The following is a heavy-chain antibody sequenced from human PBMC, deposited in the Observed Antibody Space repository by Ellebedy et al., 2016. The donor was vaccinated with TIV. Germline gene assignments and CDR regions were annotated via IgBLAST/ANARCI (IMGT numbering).Heavy chain of an antibody. D-gene: IGHD6-6*01. Sequence: GESLKISCAASGFTFSSYGMHWVRQAPGKGLEWVAFISYDGSDKTYPDSVKGRFTISRDSSKNTLYLQMNSLRAEDTSVDYCARVYRSYSFDYWGQGTLVTVSS. V-gene: IGHV3-30-3*01. CDR2: ISYDGSDK. J-gene: IGHJ4*02. CDR3: ARVYRSYSFDY. CDR1: GFTFSSYG.